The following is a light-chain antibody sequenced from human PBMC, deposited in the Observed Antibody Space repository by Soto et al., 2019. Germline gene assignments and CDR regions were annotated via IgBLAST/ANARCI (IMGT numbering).Light chain of an antibody. CDR2: DDD. CDR1: SSNIGGNS. V-gene: IGLV1-51*01. Sequence: QSVLTQPPSVSAAPAQRVTISCSGSSSNIGGNSVSWYQQLPGTAPKLLIYDDDKRPSGVPDRFSGSKSGTSATLGITGFQTGDEADYYCGSWDSSLSAYVFGTGTKVTV. J-gene: IGLJ1*01. CDR3: GSWDSSLSAYV.